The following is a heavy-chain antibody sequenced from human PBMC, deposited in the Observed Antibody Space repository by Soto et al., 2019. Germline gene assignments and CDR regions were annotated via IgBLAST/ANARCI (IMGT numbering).Heavy chain of an antibody. Sequence: ASVKVSCKASGGTFSSYAISWVRQAPGQGLEWMGWISAYNGNTNYAQKLQGRVTMTTDTSTSTAYMELRSLRSDDTAVYYCARELFGRSVWFDPWGQGTLVTVS. CDR2: ISAYNGNT. CDR1: GGTFSSYA. D-gene: IGHD3-10*01. J-gene: IGHJ5*02. V-gene: IGHV1-18*01. CDR3: ARELFGRSVWFDP.